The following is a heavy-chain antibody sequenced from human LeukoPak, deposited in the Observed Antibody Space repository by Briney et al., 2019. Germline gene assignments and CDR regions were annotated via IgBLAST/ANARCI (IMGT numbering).Heavy chain of an antibody. V-gene: IGHV3-15*01. CDR3: STAVNGSYFD. CDR2: IKSNPDGGTA. Sequence: GGSLGLSCAASGFTFTYAWMTWVRQAPGKGLEGVGRIKSNPDGGTADYAAPVKGRFTISRDDSRNTLYLQMNNLEIDDTAVYFCSTAVNGSYFDWGQGTLVIVSS. J-gene: IGHJ1*01. D-gene: IGHD1-26*01. CDR1: GFTFTYAW.